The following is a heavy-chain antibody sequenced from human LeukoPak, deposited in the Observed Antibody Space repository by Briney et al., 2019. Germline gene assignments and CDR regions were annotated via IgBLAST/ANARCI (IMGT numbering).Heavy chain of an antibody. CDR1: TFSVTNAW. D-gene: IGHD2-15*01. V-gene: IGHV3-15*01. CDR2: IKSKADGGTT. CDR3: ARASYCSGGICYYYY. J-gene: IGHJ4*02. Sequence: PGGSLRLSCAASTFSVTNAWMSWVRQAPGKGLEWVGRIKSKADGGTTNYAAPVKGRFTISRDASKNALYLQMNSLRAEDTAVYYCARASYCSGGICYYYYWGQGTLVTVSS.